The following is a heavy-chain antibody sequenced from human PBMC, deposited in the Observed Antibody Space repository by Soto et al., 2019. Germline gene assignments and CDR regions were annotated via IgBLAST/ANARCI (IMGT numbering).Heavy chain of an antibody. CDR2: IYYSGST. V-gene: IGHV4-61*01. CDR1: GGSVSSGSYY. CDR3: ARDSNPEYYYDSSGYPDDAFDI. J-gene: IGHJ3*02. D-gene: IGHD3-22*01. Sequence: SEILSLTFTVSGGSVSSGSYYWSWIRQPPGKGLEWIGYIYYSGSTNYNPSLKSRVTISVDTSKNQFSLKLSSVTAADTAVYYCARDSNPEYYYDSSGYPDDAFDIWGQGTMVPVSS.